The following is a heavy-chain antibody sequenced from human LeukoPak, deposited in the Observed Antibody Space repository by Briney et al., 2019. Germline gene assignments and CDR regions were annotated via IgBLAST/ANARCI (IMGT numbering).Heavy chain of an antibody. J-gene: IGHJ5*02. V-gene: IGHV1-69*04. D-gene: IGHD6-6*01. CDR1: GGTFSSYT. Sequence: ASVTVSCKASGGTFSSYTITWVRQAPGQGLEWVGRIIPILGIANYAQEFQGRGTFTADKSTHTAYMELSSQRSEDTGVYYCARETIAARPDWCDPWGQGTLVTVSS. CDR3: ARETIAARPDWCDP. CDR2: IIPILGIA.